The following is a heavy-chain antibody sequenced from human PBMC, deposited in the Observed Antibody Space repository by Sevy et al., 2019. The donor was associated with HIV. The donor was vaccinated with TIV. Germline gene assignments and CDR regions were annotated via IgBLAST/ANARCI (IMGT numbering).Heavy chain of an antibody. J-gene: IGHJ3*02. CDR1: GFTFRSYG. Sequence: GGSLRLSCAASGFTFRSYGMHWVRQAPGKGLEWVAVIWDNGSKKYYADSVKGRFTISRDDSKSTLYLQMNSLRVEDTAVYFCAKRVAGALAALDIWGQGTMVTVSS. CDR3: AKRVAGALAALDI. V-gene: IGHV3-33*06. D-gene: IGHD3-10*01. CDR2: IWDNGSKK.